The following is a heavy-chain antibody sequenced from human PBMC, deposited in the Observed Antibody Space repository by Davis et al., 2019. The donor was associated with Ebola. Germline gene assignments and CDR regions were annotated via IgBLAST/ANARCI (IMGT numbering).Heavy chain of an antibody. J-gene: IGHJ4*02. V-gene: IGHV3-23*01. CDR1: GFTFSSYA. CDR2: ISGSGGST. Sequence: GESLKISCAASGFTFSSYAMSWVRQAPGKGLEWVAAISGSGGSTYYADSVKGRFTISRDNSKHTLYLQMNSLRAEDTAVYYCAKEGPLERYYFDVWGQGTLVTVSS. D-gene: IGHD1-1*01. CDR3: AKEGPLERYYFDV.